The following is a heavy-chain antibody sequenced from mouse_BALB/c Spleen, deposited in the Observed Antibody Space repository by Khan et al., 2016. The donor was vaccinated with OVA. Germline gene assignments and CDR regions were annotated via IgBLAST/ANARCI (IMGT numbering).Heavy chain of an antibody. J-gene: IGHJ3*01. D-gene: IGHD1-1*01. Sequence: VQLQQSGTVLARPGASVKMSCKASGYTFTSYWMHWVKQRPGQGLEWIGGIFPGNNDTNYNQKIKGRAKLTAVTSASTANMEISSLTNEDSAVYYCTRAGYGAFAYWGQGTLVTVSA. CDR2: IFPGNNDT. V-gene: IGHV1-5*01. CDR3: TRAGYGAFAY. CDR1: GYTFTSYW.